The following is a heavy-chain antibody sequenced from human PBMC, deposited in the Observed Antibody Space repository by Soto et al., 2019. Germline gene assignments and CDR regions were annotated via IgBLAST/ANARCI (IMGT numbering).Heavy chain of an antibody. V-gene: IGHV2-5*02. Sequence: QITLNESGPTQVKPRQTLTLTCTFSGFSLTTSGVGVGWIRQSPGKAPEWIALIYWDDDKRYSPSLKSRLTITKYTSKNQVVLTMADLDPADTATYYCAHRVLRTVFGLVTTTAIYFDFWGQGTPVAVSS. D-gene: IGHD3-3*01. CDR3: AHRVLRTVFGLVTTTAIYFDF. CDR2: IYWDDDK. CDR1: GFSLTTSGVG. J-gene: IGHJ4*02.